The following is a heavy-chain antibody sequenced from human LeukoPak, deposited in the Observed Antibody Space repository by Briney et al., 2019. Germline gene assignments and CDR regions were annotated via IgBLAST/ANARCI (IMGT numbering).Heavy chain of an antibody. D-gene: IGHD3-3*01. V-gene: IGHV3-30*01. CDR1: GFTFSSYA. J-gene: IGHJ4*02. CDR3: ARSVLEWDNNLDY. Sequence: GRSLRLSCAASGFTFSSYAMHWVRQAPGKGLEWVAVISYDGSNKYYADSVKGRSTISRDNSKNTLYLQMNSLRAEDTAVYYCARSVLEWDNNLDYWGQGTLVTVSS. CDR2: ISYDGSNK.